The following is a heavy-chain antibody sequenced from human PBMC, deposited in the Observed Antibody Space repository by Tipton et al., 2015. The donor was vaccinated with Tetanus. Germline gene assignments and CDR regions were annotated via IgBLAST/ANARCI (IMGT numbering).Heavy chain of an antibody. CDR2: IYFSGST. V-gene: IGHV4-39*01. D-gene: IGHD1-26*01. CDR1: GGSITSSLYY. J-gene: IGHJ6*02. Sequence: TLSLTCTVPGGSITSSLYYWAWIRQPPGKGLEWIGSIYFSGSTTYNPSLQSRVSMSVDTSENQFSLTLSSVTAADTAVYYCARVGRHQQFTYYHFYYGLDVWGQGTTVTVSS. CDR3: ARVGRHQQFTYYHFYYGLDV.